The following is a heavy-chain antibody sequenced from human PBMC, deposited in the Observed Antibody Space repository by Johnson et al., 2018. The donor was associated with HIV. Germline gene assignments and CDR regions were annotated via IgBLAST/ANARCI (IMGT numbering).Heavy chain of an antibody. CDR2: ISYAGSNK. D-gene: IGHD1-14*01. V-gene: IGHV3-30*14. J-gene: IGHJ3*02. CDR3: ARDDRPDGFDI. CDR1: GFTLRRYA. Sequence: VESGGGVVQPGGSLRLSCAASGFTLRRYAMHWVRQAPGKGLEWVAVISYAGSNKYYADSVKGRFTISRDRSKNTVSLQMNSLRVEDTAVYYCARDDRPDGFDIWGQGTMVAVSS.